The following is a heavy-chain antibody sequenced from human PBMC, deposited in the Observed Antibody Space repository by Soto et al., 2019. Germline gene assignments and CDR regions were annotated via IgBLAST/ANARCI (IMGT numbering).Heavy chain of an antibody. D-gene: IGHD3-22*01. V-gene: IGHV3-21*01. CDR2: ISSSSSYI. J-gene: IGHJ4*02. CDR1: GFNFSFYS. Sequence: PGGSLRLSCAASGFNFSFYSMNWVRQAPGKGLEWVSSISSSSSYIYYADSVKGRFTISRDNAKNSLYLQMNSLRAEDTAVYYCARVSSGYNIALDYWGQGTLVTVSS. CDR3: ARVSSGYNIALDY.